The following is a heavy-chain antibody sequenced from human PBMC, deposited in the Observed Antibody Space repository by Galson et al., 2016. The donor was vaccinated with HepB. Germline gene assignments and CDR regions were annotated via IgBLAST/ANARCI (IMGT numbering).Heavy chain of an antibody. CDR1: GGSISSYF. V-gene: IGHV4-59*01. CDR3: ARGVTGTPYFDF. J-gene: IGHJ4*02. D-gene: IGHD2-21*02. Sequence: SETLSLTCTISGGSISSYFWSWIRQPPGKGLEWIGCIYKSGSTNYSPYLNSRVTLSVDTSKNQFSLKLGSVTAADTAVYYCARGVTGTPYFDFWGQGALVTVSS. CDR2: IYKSGST.